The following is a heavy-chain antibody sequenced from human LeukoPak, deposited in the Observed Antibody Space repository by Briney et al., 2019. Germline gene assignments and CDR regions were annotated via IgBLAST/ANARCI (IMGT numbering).Heavy chain of an antibody. V-gene: IGHV3-66*01. CDR2: LYRGGNT. CDR1: GLTVSDNF. Sequence: GGSLRLSCAASGLTVSDNFMSWVRQAPGKGLEWVSVLYRGGNTYYADSVGGRFTISRDNSKNMVYLQVNSLTAEDTAVYYCARDRIEGATSDFDYWGQGTLVTVSS. J-gene: IGHJ4*02. CDR3: ARDRIEGATSDFDY. D-gene: IGHD2-21*01.